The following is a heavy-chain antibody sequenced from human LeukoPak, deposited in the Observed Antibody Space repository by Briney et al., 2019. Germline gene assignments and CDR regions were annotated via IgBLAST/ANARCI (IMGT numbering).Heavy chain of an antibody. CDR2: IYHSGST. D-gene: IGHD3-16*01. CDR3: ARTIGDQGYDW. Sequence: PSQTLSLTCTVSGGSISSGGYYWSWIRQPPGKGLEWIGYIYHSGSTYYNPSLKSRVTISVDRSKNQFSLKLSSVTAADTAVYYCARTIGDQGYDWWGQGTLVTVSS. J-gene: IGHJ4*02. CDR1: GGSISSGGYY. V-gene: IGHV4-30-2*01.